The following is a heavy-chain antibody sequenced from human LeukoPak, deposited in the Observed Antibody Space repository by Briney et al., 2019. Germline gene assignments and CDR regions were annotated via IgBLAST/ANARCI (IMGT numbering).Heavy chain of an antibody. Sequence: SETLSLTCTVSGGSISSSSYYWGWIRQPPGKGLEWIGSIYYSGSTYYNPSPKSRVTISVDTSKNQFSLKLSSVTAADTAVYYCARQWRQIYAFDIWGQGTMVTVSS. CDR3: ARQWRQIYAFDI. D-gene: IGHD5-18*01. V-gene: IGHV4-39*01. CDR2: IYYSGST. J-gene: IGHJ3*02. CDR1: GGSISSSSYY.